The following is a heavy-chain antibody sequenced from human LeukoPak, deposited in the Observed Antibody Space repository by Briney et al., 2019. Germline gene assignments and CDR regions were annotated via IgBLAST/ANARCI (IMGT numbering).Heavy chain of an antibody. CDR1: GFTFSNAW. V-gene: IGHV3-23*01. D-gene: IGHD3-22*01. CDR3: AKEHYDSSGYYRDAFDI. J-gene: IGHJ3*02. CDR2: ISGSGGST. Sequence: GGSLRLSCAASGFTFSNAWMDWVRQAPGKGLEWVSAISGSGGSTYYADSVKGRFTISRDNSKNTLYLQMNSLRAEDTAVYYCAKEHYDSSGYYRDAFDIWGQGTMVTVSS.